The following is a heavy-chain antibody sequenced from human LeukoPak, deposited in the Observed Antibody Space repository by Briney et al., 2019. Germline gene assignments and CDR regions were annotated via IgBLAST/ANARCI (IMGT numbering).Heavy chain of an antibody. CDR3: ARGGWNKFDY. CDR2: IFYSGTT. V-gene: IGHV4-61*05. D-gene: IGHD2-15*01. Sequence: PSETLSLTCTVSGGSISSSSYYWGWIRQPPGKGLEWIGFIFYSGTTNYNPSLKSRVTISVDTSKNQFSLKLSSVTAADTAVYYCARGGWNKFDYWGQGTLVTVSS. CDR1: GGSISSSSYY. J-gene: IGHJ4*02.